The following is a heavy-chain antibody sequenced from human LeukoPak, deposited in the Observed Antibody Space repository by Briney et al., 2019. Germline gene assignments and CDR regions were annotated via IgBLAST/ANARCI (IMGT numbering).Heavy chain of an antibody. CDR3: AREGFWSGYYTHNWFDP. J-gene: IGHJ5*02. CDR1: GYTFTGYY. CDR2: INPNGGGT. V-gene: IGHV1-2*06. Sequence: ASVKVSCKASGYTFTGYYMHWVRQAPGQGLEWMGRINPNGGGTNYAQKFQGRVTMTRDTSISTAYMELSRLRSDDTAVYYCAREGFWSGYYTHNWFDPWGQGTLVTVSS. D-gene: IGHD3-3*01.